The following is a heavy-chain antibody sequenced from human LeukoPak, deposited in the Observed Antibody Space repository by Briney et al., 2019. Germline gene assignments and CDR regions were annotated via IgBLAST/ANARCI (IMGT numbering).Heavy chain of an antibody. Sequence: SLRLSCAASGFTFDDYAMHWVRQAPGKGLEWVSGISWNSGSIGYADSVKGRFTISRDNAKNSLYLQMNSLRAEDTALYYCAKDVYSSVERGASDIWGQGTMVTVSS. D-gene: IGHD6-19*01. V-gene: IGHV3-9*01. CDR3: AKDVYSSVERGASDI. CDR1: GFTFDDYA. J-gene: IGHJ3*02. CDR2: ISWNSGSI.